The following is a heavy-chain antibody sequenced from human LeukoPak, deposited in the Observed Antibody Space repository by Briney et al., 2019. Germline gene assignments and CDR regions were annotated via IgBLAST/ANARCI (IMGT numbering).Heavy chain of an antibody. CDR1: GFTFSSYS. V-gene: IGHV3-21*01. J-gene: IGHJ3*02. D-gene: IGHD3-10*01. CDR3: ARGDPMPYYYGSGSYFAEGDAFDI. Sequence: GGSLRLSCAASGFTFSSYSMNWVRQAPGKGLEWVSSISSSSSYIYYADSVKGRFTISRDNAKNSLYLQMNSLRAEDTAVYYCARGDPMPYYYGSGSYFAEGDAFDIWGQGTMVTVSS. CDR2: ISSSSSYI.